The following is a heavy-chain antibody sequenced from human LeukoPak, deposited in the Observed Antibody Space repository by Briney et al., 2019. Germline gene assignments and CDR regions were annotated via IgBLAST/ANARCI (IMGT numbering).Heavy chain of an antibody. CDR1: GFTFSSCS. Sequence: GSLRLSCAASGFTFSSCSMNWVRQAPGKGLEWVSSISSSSSYIYYADSVKGRFTISRDNAKNSLYLQMNSLRAEDTAVYYCARDRDSSGYYVSWGQGTLVTVSS. J-gene: IGHJ5*02. CDR3: ARDRDSSGYYVS. D-gene: IGHD3-22*01. V-gene: IGHV3-21*01. CDR2: ISSSSSYI.